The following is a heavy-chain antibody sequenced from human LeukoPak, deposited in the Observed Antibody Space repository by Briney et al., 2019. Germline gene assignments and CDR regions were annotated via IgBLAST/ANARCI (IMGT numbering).Heavy chain of an antibody. V-gene: IGHV4-39*01. CDR3: ADFQLPPTLDAFDI. D-gene: IGHD2-2*01. Sequence: SETLSLTCTVSGGSISSSSYYWGWIRQPPGKGLEWIGSIYYSGSTYYNPSLKSRVTISVDTSKNQFSLKLSSVTAADTAVYYCADFQLPPTLDAFDIWGQGTMVTVSS. J-gene: IGHJ3*02. CDR1: GGSISSSSYY. CDR2: IYYSGST.